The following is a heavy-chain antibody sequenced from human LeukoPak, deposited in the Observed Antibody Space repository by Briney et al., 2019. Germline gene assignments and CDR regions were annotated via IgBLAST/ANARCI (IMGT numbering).Heavy chain of an antibody. CDR3: ASLKRSWYLHSSSQTIDY. Sequence: SETLSLTCTVSGGSLSSSSYYWGWIRQPPGKGLEWIGSIYYSGSTYYNPSLKSRVTISVDTSKNQFSLKLSSVTAADTAVYYCASLKRSWYLHSSSQTIDYWGQGTLVTVSS. V-gene: IGHV4-39*01. CDR1: GGSLSSSSYY. D-gene: IGHD6-13*01. J-gene: IGHJ4*02. CDR2: IYYSGST.